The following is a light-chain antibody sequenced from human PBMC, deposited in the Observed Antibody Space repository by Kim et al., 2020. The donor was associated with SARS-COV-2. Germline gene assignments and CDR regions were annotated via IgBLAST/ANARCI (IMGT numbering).Light chain of an antibody. CDR3: SSYTSSSTLYV. Sequence: SITISCTGTSSDVGGYNYVSWYQQHPGKAPKLMIYDVSNRPSGVSNRFSGSKSGNTASLTISGLQAEDEADYYCSSYTSSSTLYVFGTGTQLTVL. J-gene: IGLJ1*01. V-gene: IGLV2-14*03. CDR2: DVS. CDR1: SSDVGGYNY.